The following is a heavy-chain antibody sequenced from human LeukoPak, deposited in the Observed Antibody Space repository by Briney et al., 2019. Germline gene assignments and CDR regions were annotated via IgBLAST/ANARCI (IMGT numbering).Heavy chain of an antibody. D-gene: IGHD6-13*01. Sequence: SQTLSLTCAISGDSVSSNSAAWNWIRQSPSRGLEWLGRTYYRSRWYNDYAVSVKSRITINPDTSKNQFSLQLNSVTPEDTAVYYCARDGGIAAAGTWYFDYWGQGTLVTVSS. V-gene: IGHV6-1*01. CDR2: TYYRSRWYN. CDR1: GDSVSSNSAA. CDR3: ARDGGIAAAGTWYFDY. J-gene: IGHJ4*02.